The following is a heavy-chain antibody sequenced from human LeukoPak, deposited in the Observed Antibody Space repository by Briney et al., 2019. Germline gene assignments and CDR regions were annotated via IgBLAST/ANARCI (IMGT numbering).Heavy chain of an antibody. Sequence: GGSLRLSCAASGFTFSSYWMHWVRQAPGKGLVWVSRINTDGSRTTYADSVKGRFTISRYNAKNTLYLQMNSLRAEDPAVYYCARSFNDMDVWGKGTTVTVSS. V-gene: IGHV3-74*01. CDR2: INTDGSRT. CDR3: ARSFNDMDV. CDR1: GFTFSSYW. J-gene: IGHJ6*04.